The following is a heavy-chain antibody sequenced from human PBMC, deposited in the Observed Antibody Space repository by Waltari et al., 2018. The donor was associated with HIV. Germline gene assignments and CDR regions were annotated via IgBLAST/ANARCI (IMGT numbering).Heavy chain of an antibody. D-gene: IGHD2-21*02. V-gene: IGHV4-39*01. CDR3: VTYCGGDCYSGYYYGMDV. CDR1: GGSIRRSSYY. Sequence: QLQLQESGPGLVQPSETLSLTCTVSGGSIRRSSYYWAWIRQPPGKGLEWIGSVYYSVSTYYYPSLKSRVTISADTSKGQFSLKVSSVTAADTAVYYCVTYCGGDCYSGYYYGMDVWGKGTTVTVSS. CDR2: VYYSVST. J-gene: IGHJ6*04.